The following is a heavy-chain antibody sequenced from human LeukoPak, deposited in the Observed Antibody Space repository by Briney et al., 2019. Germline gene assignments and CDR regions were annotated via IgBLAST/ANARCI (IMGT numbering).Heavy chain of an antibody. Sequence: PGGSLRLSCAASGFTFASYAMHWVRQAPGKGPEWVSGICGNSKCLGYADSVKGRFTISRDNSKNTLYLQMNSLRAEDTAVYYCAKDGDYDFWSGPTYYFDYWGQGTLVTVSS. CDR1: GFTFASYA. D-gene: IGHD3-3*01. J-gene: IGHJ4*02. CDR3: AKDGDYDFWSGPTYYFDY. CDR2: ICGNSKCL. V-gene: IGHV3-9*01.